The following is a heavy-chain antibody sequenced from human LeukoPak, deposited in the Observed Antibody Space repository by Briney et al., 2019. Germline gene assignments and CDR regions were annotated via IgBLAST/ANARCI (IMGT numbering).Heavy chain of an antibody. D-gene: IGHD3-10*01. CDR2: IYTSGST. CDR3: ASAYYYGSGSYAAFDY. Sequence: SETLSLTCAVYGGSFSSYYWSWIRQPAGKGLEWIGRIYTSGSTNYNPSLKSRVTMSVDTSKNQFSLKLSSVTAADTAVYYCASAYYYGSGSYAAFDYWGQGTLVTVSS. J-gene: IGHJ4*02. CDR1: GGSFSSYY. V-gene: IGHV4-59*10.